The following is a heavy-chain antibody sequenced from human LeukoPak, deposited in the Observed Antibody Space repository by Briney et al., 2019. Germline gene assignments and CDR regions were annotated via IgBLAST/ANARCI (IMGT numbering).Heavy chain of an antibody. D-gene: IGHD5-24*01. CDR1: GGSISSGGYY. CDR3: ASSVEMATITLDY. CDR2: IYYSGST. V-gene: IGHV4-31*03. Sequence: PSQTLFLTCTVSGGSISSGGYYWSWIRQHPGKGLEWIGYIYYSGSTYYNPSLKSRVTISVDTSKNQFSLKLSSVTAADTAVYYCASSVEMATITLDYWGQGTLVTVSS. J-gene: IGHJ4*02.